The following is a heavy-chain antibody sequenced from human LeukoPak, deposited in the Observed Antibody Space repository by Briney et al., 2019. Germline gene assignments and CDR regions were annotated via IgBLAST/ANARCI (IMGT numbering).Heavy chain of an antibody. CDR3: ESTLRGSGSSWYFDL. Sequence: GGSLRLSCAASGFTFDDYGMSWVRQAPGKGLEWVSGINWNGGSTGYADSVKGRFTISRDNAKNSLYLQMNSLRAEDTALYYCESTLRGSGSSWYFDLWGRGTLVTVSS. V-gene: IGHV3-20*04. CDR2: INWNGGST. CDR1: GFTFDDYG. D-gene: IGHD3-10*01. J-gene: IGHJ2*01.